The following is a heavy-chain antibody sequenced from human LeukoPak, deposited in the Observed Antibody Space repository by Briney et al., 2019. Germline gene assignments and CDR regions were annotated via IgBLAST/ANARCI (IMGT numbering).Heavy chain of an antibody. D-gene: IGHD2-8*01. CDR2: IYSGGST. CDR1: GFTVSSNY. Sequence: GGSLRLSCAASGFTVSSNYMSWVRQAPGKGLEWVSVIYSGGSTYYADSVKARFTISRDNSKNTLYLQMNSLRAEDTAVYYCAKNGKSDAFDIWGQGTMVTVSS. V-gene: IGHV3-53*01. J-gene: IGHJ3*02. CDR3: AKNGKSDAFDI.